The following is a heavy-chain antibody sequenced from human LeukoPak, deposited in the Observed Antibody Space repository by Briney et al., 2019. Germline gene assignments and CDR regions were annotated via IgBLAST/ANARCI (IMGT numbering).Heavy chain of an antibody. Sequence: GGSLRLSCAASGFTFSSYWMHWVRQAPGKGLVWVSRINSDGSSTSYADSVKGRFTISRDNAKNTLYLQMNSLRAEDTAVYYCARDLPRERSRYYYYYYGMDVWGQGTTVTVSS. CDR1: GFTFSSYW. CDR3: ARDLPRERSRYYYYYYGMDV. V-gene: IGHV3-74*01. D-gene: IGHD1-26*01. CDR2: INSDGSST. J-gene: IGHJ6*02.